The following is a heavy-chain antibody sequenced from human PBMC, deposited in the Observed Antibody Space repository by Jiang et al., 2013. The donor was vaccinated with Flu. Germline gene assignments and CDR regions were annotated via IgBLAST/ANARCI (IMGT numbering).Heavy chain of an antibody. V-gene: IGHV1-3*01. J-gene: IGHJ6*04. CDR2: INAGNGNT. Sequence: SGAEVKKPGASVKVSCKASGYTFTSYAMHWVRQAPGQRLEWMGWINAGNGNTKYSQKFQGRVTITRDTSASTAYMELSSLRSEDTAVYYCASGRRGYSSSYYYYYGMDVWGKGTTVTVSS. CDR1: GYTFTSYA. CDR3: ASGRRGYSSSYYYYYGMDV. D-gene: IGHD6-6*01.